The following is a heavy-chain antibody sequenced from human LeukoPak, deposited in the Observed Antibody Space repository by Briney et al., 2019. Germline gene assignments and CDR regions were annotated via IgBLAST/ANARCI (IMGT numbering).Heavy chain of an antibody. J-gene: IGHJ4*02. Sequence: SETLSLTCTVSGGSISSGDYYWSWIRQPPGKRLEWIGYIYYSGSTYYNPSLKSRVTISVDTSKNQFSLKLSSVTAADTAVYYCAAELNDILTGFGYWGQGTLVTVSS. CDR3: AAELNDILTGFGY. D-gene: IGHD3-9*01. CDR2: IYYSGST. V-gene: IGHV4-30-4*01. CDR1: GGSISSGDYY.